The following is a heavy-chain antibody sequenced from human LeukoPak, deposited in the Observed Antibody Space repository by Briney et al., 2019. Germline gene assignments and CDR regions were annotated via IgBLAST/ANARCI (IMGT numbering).Heavy chain of an antibody. Sequence: PSETLSLTCTVSGGSISSGGYYWSWIRQHPGKGLEWIGYIYYSGSTYYNPSLKSRVTISVDTPKNQFSLKLISVTAADTAVYYCARDRVRGNSNPFFDYWGQGTLVTVSS. J-gene: IGHJ4*02. D-gene: IGHD4-11*01. CDR2: IYYSGST. V-gene: IGHV4-31*03. CDR1: GGSISSGGYY. CDR3: ARDRVRGNSNPFFDY.